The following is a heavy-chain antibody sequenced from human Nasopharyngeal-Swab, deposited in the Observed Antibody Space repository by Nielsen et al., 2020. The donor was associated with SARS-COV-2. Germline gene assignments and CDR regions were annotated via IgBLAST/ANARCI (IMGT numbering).Heavy chain of an antibody. Sequence: ESLKISGAASGFIFSNAWMSWVRQAPGKGLEWVGRIKSKTDGGTTDYAAPVKGRFTISRDDSKNTLHLQMNSLKTEDTAVYYCTTIVGANGGDDYWGQGTLVTVSS. CDR1: GFIFSNAW. V-gene: IGHV3-15*01. CDR2: IKSKTDGGTT. CDR3: TTIVGANGGDDY. D-gene: IGHD1-26*01. J-gene: IGHJ4*02.